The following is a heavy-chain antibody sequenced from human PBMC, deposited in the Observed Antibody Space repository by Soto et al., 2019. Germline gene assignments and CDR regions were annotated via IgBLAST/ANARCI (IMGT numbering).Heavy chain of an antibody. V-gene: IGHV4-39*01. Sequence: QLQLQESGPGLVKPSETLSLTCTVAGVSISSGNYYWGWIRQPPGKGLEWIGSIHYSETTHYNPSLKSRVTRSVDTSKNQLSLKLRSVTAADTAVYHCARHFVALTAGRRLDWFVLWGQGTRVNVSS. CDR3: ARHFVALTAGRRLDWFVL. D-gene: IGHD1-1*01. CDR1: GVSISSGNYY. J-gene: IGHJ5*02. CDR2: IHYSETT.